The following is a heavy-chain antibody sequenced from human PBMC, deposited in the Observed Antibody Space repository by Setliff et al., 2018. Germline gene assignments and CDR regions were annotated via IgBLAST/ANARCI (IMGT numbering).Heavy chain of an antibody. Sequence: GGSLRLSCAASGFRISFREYWMFWVRQAPGKGLEWVARIDKDGSSTVYADSVKGRFTISRDNSKYTLYLQMNSLRVEDSGLYYCAKDTVNDGIWDFDSWGQGLLVTVSS. CDR2: IDKDGSST. J-gene: IGHJ4*02. CDR3: AKDTVNDGIWDFDS. V-gene: IGHV3-74*01. CDR1: GFRISFREYW. D-gene: IGHD4-17*01.